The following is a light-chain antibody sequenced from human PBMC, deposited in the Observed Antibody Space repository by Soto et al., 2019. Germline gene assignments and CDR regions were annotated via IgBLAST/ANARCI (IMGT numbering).Light chain of an antibody. CDR1: SSNIGSNT. Sequence: QSVLTQPPSASGTPGQRVSISCSGSSSNIGSNTIHWYQQLPGTAPKLLIDSNNQRPSGVPDRSSGSMSGTSASLAISGLQAEDEAHYYCAAWDDSLNGPVFGGGTKVTVL. V-gene: IGLV1-44*01. CDR2: SNN. J-gene: IGLJ3*02. CDR3: AAWDDSLNGPV.